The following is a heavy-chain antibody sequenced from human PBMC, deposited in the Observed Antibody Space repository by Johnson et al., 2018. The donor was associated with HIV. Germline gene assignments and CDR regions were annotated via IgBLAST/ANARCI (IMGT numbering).Heavy chain of an antibody. Sequence: QVQLVESGGGVVQPGRSLRLSCAASGFTFSSYGMHWVRQAPGKGLEWVAVISYDGSTKYYADFVKGRFTISRDNAKASVSLRMNRLRAEDSGIYYCARDATPWGGDYVGYAFDLWGQGTVVTVSS. CDR3: ARDATPWGGDYVGYAFDL. D-gene: IGHD4-17*01. CDR2: ISYDGSTK. V-gene: IGHV3-30*03. CDR1: GFTFSSYG. J-gene: IGHJ3*01.